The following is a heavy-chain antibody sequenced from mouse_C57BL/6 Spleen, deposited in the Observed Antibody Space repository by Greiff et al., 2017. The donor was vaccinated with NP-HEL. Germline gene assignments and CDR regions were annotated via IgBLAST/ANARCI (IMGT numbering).Heavy chain of an antibody. D-gene: IGHD1-3*01. CDR3: ARQGGKGEYFDY. Sequence: EVKLVESGGDLVKPGGSLKLSCAASGFTFSSYGMSWVRQTPDKRLEWVATISSGGSYTYYPDSVKGRFTISRDNAKNTLYLQMSSLKSEDTAMYYCARQGGKGEYFDYWGQGTTLTVSS. CDR1: GFTFSSYG. CDR2: ISSGGSYT. V-gene: IGHV5-6*01. J-gene: IGHJ2*01.